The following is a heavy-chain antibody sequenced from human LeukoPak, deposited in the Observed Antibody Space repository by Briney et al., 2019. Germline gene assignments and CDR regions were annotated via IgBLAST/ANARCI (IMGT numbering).Heavy chain of an antibody. CDR2: ISGSGGST. V-gene: IGHV3-23*01. CDR1: GFTFSSYA. CDR3: ARDGVAGTRFDY. Sequence: GGSLRLSCAASGFTFSSYAMSWVRQAPGKGLEWVSAISGSGGSTYYADSVKGRFTISRDNSKNTLYLQMNSLRAEDTAVYYCARDGVAGTRFDYWGQGTLVTVSS. D-gene: IGHD6-19*01. J-gene: IGHJ4*02.